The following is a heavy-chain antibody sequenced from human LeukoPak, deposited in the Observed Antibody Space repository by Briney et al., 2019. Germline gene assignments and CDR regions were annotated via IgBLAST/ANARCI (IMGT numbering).Heavy chain of an antibody. V-gene: IGHV3-9*01. Sequence: GRSLRLSYAASGFTFDDYSMHWVRQAPGKGLEWVSGISWNSGSAGYADSVKGRFTISRDSAKNSLYLQMNSLRTEDTALYYCAKDRTYSAYAALDYWGQGTLVTVSS. CDR3: AKDRTYSAYAALDY. J-gene: IGHJ4*02. CDR1: GFTFDDYS. D-gene: IGHD5-12*01. CDR2: ISWNSGSA.